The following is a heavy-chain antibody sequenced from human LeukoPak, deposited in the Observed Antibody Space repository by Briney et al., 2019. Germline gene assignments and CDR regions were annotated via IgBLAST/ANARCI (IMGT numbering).Heavy chain of an antibody. CDR2: ISSSSSYI. V-gene: IGHV3-21*01. CDR1: GFTFSSYA. D-gene: IGHD2-2*02. J-gene: IGHJ4*02. Sequence: SGGSLRLSCAASGFTFSSYAMSWVRQAPGKGLEWVSSISSSSSYIYYADSVKGRFTISRDNAKNSLYLQMNSLRAEDTAVYYCARVRPAAIYSKYYFDYWGQGTLVTVSS. CDR3: ARVRPAAIYSKYYFDY.